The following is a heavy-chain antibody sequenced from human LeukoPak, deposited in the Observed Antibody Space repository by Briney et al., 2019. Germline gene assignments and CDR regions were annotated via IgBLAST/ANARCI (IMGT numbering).Heavy chain of an antibody. D-gene: IGHD2-21*02. Sequence: SETLSLTCTVSGYSISSGYYWGWIRQPPGKGLEWIGSIYHSGSTYYNPSLKSRVTISVDTSKNQFSLKLSSVTAADTAVYYCARLYPSGNGDCGGDCYTLDYWGQGTLVTVSS. CDR1: GYSISSGYY. J-gene: IGHJ4*02. CDR2: IYHSGST. V-gene: IGHV4-38-2*02. CDR3: ARLYPSGNGDCGGDCYTLDY.